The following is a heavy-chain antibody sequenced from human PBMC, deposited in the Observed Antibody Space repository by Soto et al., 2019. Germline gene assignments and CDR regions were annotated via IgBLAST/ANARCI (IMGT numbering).Heavy chain of an antibody. CDR3: ARGWGRIFDY. CDR2: INHSGST. D-gene: IGHD7-27*01. Sequence: PSETLSLTCDVYGVTFIGYYWSWIRQPPGKGLEWIGEINHSGSTKYNPSLKSRLTISVDTSKNQFSLKLSSVTAADTAVYYCARGWGRIFDYWGQGTLVTVSS. V-gene: IGHV4-34*01. J-gene: IGHJ4*02. CDR1: GVTFIGYY.